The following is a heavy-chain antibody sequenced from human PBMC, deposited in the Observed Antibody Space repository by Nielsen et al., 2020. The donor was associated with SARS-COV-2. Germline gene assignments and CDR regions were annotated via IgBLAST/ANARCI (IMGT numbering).Heavy chain of an antibody. D-gene: IGHD3-10*01. V-gene: IGHV2-70*01. CDR2: IDWDDDK. J-gene: IGHJ6*02. Sequence: WIRQPPGKALEWLALIDWDDDKYYSTSLKTRLTISKDTSKNQVVLTMTNMEPVDTATYYCARISAMVRGVIHYYYGMDVWGQGTTVTVSS. CDR3: ARISAMVRGVIHYYYGMDV.